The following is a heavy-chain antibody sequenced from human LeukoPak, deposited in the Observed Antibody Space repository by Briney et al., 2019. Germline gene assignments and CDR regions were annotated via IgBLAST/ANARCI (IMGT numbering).Heavy chain of an antibody. Sequence: GGSLRLSCAGSGFSFNNYAMYWVRQAPGKGLEWVSAISHSGGSTYYADSVKGRFTISRDNSRNTLYLQMNSLRAEDTAVYYCAKRDCSGGSCYFDYWGQGTLVTVSS. CDR2: ISHSGGST. V-gene: IGHV3-23*01. D-gene: IGHD2-15*01. CDR3: AKRDCSGGSCYFDY. J-gene: IGHJ4*02. CDR1: GFSFNNYA.